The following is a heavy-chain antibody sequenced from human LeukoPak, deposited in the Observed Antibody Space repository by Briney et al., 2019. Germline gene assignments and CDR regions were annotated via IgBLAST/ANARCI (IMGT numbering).Heavy chain of an antibody. D-gene: IGHD5-18*01. CDR2: ISNSGGST. J-gene: IGHJ4*02. CDR3: ARGIQLWFTFDY. CDR1: GFTFSSYA. Sequence: GGSLTLSCAASGFTFSSYAMSWVRQAPGKGLEWVSAISNSGGSTYYADSVKGRVTISRDNSKNTLYLQMNSLRAEDTAVYYCARGIQLWFTFDYWGQGTLVTVSS. V-gene: IGHV3-23*01.